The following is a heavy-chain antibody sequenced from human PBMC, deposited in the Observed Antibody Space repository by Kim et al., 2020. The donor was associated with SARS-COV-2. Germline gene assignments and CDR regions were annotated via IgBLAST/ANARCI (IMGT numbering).Heavy chain of an antibody. J-gene: IGHJ4*02. CDR3: ARDRGLVVVAAGVDY. V-gene: IGHV1-18*01. Sequence: ASVKVSCKASGYTFTSYGISWVRQAPGQGLEWMGWISAYNGNTNYAQKLQGRVTMTTDTSTSTAYMELRSLRSDDTAVYYCARDRGLVVVAAGVDYWGQGTLVTVSS. CDR2: ISAYNGNT. CDR1: GYTFTSYG. D-gene: IGHD2-15*01.